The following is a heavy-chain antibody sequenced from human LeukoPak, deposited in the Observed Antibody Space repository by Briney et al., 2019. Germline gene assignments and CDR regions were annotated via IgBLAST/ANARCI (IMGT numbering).Heavy chain of an antibody. D-gene: IGHD4-23*01. Sequence: SETLSLTCTVSGGSISSSSYYWGWIRQPPGKGLEWIGSIYYSGNTYYNPSLKSRVTISVDTSKNQFSLKLSSVTAADTAVYYCAREYGGGLGYWGQGTLVTVSS. V-gene: IGHV4-39*02. CDR3: AREYGGGLGY. CDR1: GGSISSSSYY. J-gene: IGHJ4*02. CDR2: IYYSGNT.